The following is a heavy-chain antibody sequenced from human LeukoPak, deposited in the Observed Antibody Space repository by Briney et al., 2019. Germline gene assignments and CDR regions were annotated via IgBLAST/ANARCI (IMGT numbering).Heavy chain of an antibody. D-gene: IGHD6-13*01. CDR2: IKQDGCEK. J-gene: IGHJ4*02. Sequence: GGSLRLSCAASGFTFSTYWMSWVRQAPGKGLEWVANIKQDGCEKYYVDSVKGRFTISRDNAKNSLYLQMNSLRAEDTAMYYCARDSAGNDYWGQGTLVTVSS. CDR1: GFTFSTYW. V-gene: IGHV3-7*01. CDR3: ARDSAGNDY.